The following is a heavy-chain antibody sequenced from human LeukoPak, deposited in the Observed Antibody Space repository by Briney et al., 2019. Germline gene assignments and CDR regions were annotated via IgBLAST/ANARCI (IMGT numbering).Heavy chain of an antibody. CDR2: ISYDGSNK. V-gene: IGHV3-30*03. D-gene: IGHD3-22*01. J-gene: IGHJ6*03. Sequence: GGSLRLSCAACGFTFSSYGMHWVRQAPGKGLEWVAVISYDGSNKYYADSVKGRFTISRDNSKNTLYLQMNSLRAEDTAVYYCASYYYDSSAPPRSYYYMDVWGKGTTVTVSS. CDR3: ASYYYDSSAPPRSYYYMDV. CDR1: GFTFSSYG.